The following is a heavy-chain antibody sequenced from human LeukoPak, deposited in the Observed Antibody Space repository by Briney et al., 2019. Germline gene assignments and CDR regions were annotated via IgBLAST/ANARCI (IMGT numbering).Heavy chain of an antibody. Sequence: GGSLTLSCAASGFTFSSYTMNWVRHAQGKGLEWVSSISSSSSYIYYADSVKGRFTISRDNAKNSLYLQMNSLRAEDTGVYYCARDRDLYFDYWGQGTLVTVSS. D-gene: IGHD3-10*01. CDR3: ARDRDLYFDY. V-gene: IGHV3-21*01. CDR1: GFTFSSYT. CDR2: ISSSSSYI. J-gene: IGHJ4*02.